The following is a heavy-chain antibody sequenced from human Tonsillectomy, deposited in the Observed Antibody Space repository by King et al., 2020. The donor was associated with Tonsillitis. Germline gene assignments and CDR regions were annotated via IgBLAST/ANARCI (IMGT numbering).Heavy chain of an antibody. CDR3: ARMVTGRGTFDV. J-gene: IGHJ3*01. V-gene: IGHV4-28*01. CDR1: GYSISTGDW. Sequence: VQLQESGPGLVRPSETLSLTCGVSGYSISTGDWWGWIRQSPGRGLEWIGYIFYTGDTYSNPSLKSRVSMSVDTSMNRFSLNLTSVAAVDTATYYCARMVTGRGTFDVWGQGTTVIVSS. D-gene: IGHD3-10*01. CDR2: IFYTGDT.